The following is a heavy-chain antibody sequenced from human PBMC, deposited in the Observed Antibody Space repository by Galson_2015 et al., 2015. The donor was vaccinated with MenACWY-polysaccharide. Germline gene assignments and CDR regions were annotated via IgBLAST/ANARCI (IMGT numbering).Heavy chain of an antibody. CDR2: IYWDDDK. CDR1: GFSLTTRGVG. CDR3: ARRPSPVNTGLVSVFDY. J-gene: IGHJ4*02. D-gene: IGHD5-18*01. Sequence: PALVKPTQTLTLTCTFSGFSLTTRGVGVGWIRQPPGKALEWLALIYWDDDKRYSPSLRRRLTITKDTSKNQVVFTMTNMDPLDTATYYCARRPSPVNTGLVSVFDYWGQGALVTVS. V-gene: IGHV2-5*02.